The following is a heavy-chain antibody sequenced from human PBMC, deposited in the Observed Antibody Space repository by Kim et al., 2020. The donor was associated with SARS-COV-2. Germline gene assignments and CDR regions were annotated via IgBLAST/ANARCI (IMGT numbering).Heavy chain of an antibody. Sequence: AQKLPGRVTMTTDTSTSTAYMELRSLRSDDTAVYYCARTVSGYSYGSPDYWGQGTLVTVSS. V-gene: IGHV1-18*01. D-gene: IGHD5-18*01. CDR3: ARTVSGYSYGSPDY. J-gene: IGHJ4*02.